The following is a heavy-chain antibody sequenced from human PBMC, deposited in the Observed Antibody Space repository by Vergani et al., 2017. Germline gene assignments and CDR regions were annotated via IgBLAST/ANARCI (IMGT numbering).Heavy chain of an antibody. J-gene: IGHJ6*03. Sequence: QVQLQQWGAGLLKPSETLSLTCAVYGGSFSGYYWSWIRQPPGKGLEWIGEINHSGSTNYNPSLKSRVTISVDTSKNQFSLKLSSVTAADTAVYYCARAILGYCSSTGCYTPYYYYYYYMDVWGKXP. D-gene: IGHD2-2*02. CDR1: GGSFSGYY. V-gene: IGHV4-34*01. CDR2: INHSGST. CDR3: ARAILGYCSSTGCYTPYYYYYYYMDV.